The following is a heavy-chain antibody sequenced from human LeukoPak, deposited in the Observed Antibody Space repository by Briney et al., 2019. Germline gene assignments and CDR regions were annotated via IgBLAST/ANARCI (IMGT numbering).Heavy chain of an antibody. Sequence: PGGSLRLSCAASGFTFSSYAMSWLRQAPGKGLEGFSSISAGGGSTYYADSAKGPFTTSKDNSKNPLYLQMNSLRAEDTAVYYCARGTYASGSPARYFDLWGRGTLATVSS. J-gene: IGHJ2*01. V-gene: IGHV3-23*01. CDR3: ARGTYASGSPARYFDL. CDR2: ISAGGGST. D-gene: IGHD3-10*01. CDR1: GFTFSSYA.